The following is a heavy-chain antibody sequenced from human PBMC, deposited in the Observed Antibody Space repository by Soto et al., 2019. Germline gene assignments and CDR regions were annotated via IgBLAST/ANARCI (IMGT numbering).Heavy chain of an antibody. D-gene: IGHD6-13*01. CDR3: ARGAAAVWFDP. CDR2: VSGYTGNR. Sequence: QVQLVQYGAEVKKPGASVKVSCTASSYAFSTCGISWVRQARGQGLEWMGWVSGYTGNRNYAQKFQDRVTMTTDTSTSTAYMELRSLRSDDTAVYFCARGAAAVWFDPWGQGTLVTVSS. J-gene: IGHJ5*02. CDR1: SYAFSTCG. V-gene: IGHV1-18*01.